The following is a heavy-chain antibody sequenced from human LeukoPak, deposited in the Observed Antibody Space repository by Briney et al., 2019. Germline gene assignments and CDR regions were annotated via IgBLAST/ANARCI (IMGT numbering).Heavy chain of an antibody. D-gene: IGHD2-15*01. V-gene: IGHV4-34*01. Sequence: PSETLSLTCAVYGGSFSGYYWSWIRQPPGKGLEWIGEINHSGSTNYNPSLKSRVTISVDTSKNQFSLKLSSVTAADTAVYYCASHCSGGSCYSDRVGYWGQGTLVTVSS. CDR1: GGSFSGYY. CDR3: ASHCSGGSCYSDRVGY. J-gene: IGHJ4*02. CDR2: INHSGST.